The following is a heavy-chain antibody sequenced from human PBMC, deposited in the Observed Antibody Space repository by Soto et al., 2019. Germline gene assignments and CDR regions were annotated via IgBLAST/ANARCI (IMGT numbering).Heavy chain of an antibody. V-gene: IGHV3-9*01. CDR3: AKDILTFGVVISPYFDY. CDR2: ISWNSGSI. CDR1: GFTFDDYA. Sequence: EVQLVESGGGLVQPGRSLRLSCAASGFTFDDYAMHWVQQAPGKGLEWVSGISWNSGSIGYADSVKGRFTISRDNAKNSLYLQMNSLRAEDTALYYCAKDILTFGVVISPYFDYWGQGTLVTVSS. J-gene: IGHJ4*02. D-gene: IGHD3-3*01.